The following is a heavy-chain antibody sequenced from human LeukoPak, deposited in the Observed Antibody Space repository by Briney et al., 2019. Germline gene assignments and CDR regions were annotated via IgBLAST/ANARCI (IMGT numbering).Heavy chain of an antibody. Sequence: ASVKVSCKASGYTFTSYYTHWVRQAPGQGLEWMGWINPNSGGTNYAQKFQGRVTMTRDTSISTAYMELSRLRSDDTAVYYCVRSPTSGTYYNRPYYFDYWGQGTLVTVSS. CDR3: VRSPTSGTYYNRPYYFDY. D-gene: IGHD3-10*01. V-gene: IGHV1-2*02. CDR1: GYTFTSYY. J-gene: IGHJ4*02. CDR2: INPNSGGT.